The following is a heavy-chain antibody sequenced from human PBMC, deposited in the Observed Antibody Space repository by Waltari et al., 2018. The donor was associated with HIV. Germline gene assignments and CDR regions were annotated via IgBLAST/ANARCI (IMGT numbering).Heavy chain of an antibody. CDR1: GSILSELA. D-gene: IGHD1-26*01. V-gene: IGHV1-24*01. CDR3: TTDVAGATGEYSRHRTDA. Sequence: QVQLIQSGAEVKKPGASVKVSCQVHGSILSELAMHWVRQAPGKGLEWMGGVDIEDGEIRYAKKFRVRVTMTEQGHTAYRTGSGLIFEATAVYYCTTDVAGATGEYSRHRTDAWGQGTMVTVAS. J-gene: IGHJ6*02. CDR2: VDIEDGEI.